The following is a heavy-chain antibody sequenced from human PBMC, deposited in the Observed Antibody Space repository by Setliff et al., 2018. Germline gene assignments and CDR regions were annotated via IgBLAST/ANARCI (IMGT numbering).Heavy chain of an antibody. J-gene: IGHJ4*02. D-gene: IGHD6-19*01. V-gene: IGHV4-39*01. CDR1: GGSISSSSYY. CDR2: IYYSGST. CDR3: SRLYSGWCNY. Sequence: SETLSLTCTVSGGSISSSSYYWGWIRQPPGKGLEWIGSIYYSGSTYYNPSLKSRVTISVDTSKNQFSLKLSSVTAADTAVYYCSRLYSGWCNYWGQGTLVTVSS.